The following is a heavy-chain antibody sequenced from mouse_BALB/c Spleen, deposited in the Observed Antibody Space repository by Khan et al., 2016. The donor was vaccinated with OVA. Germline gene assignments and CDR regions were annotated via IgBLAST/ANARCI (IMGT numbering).Heavy chain of an antibody. J-gene: IGHJ1*01. V-gene: IGHV2-9*02. CDR2: IWAGGST. CDR1: GFSLTNYG. D-gene: IGHD2-1*01. CDR3: ARNYGNYVEYFDV. Sequence: VQLQESGPDLVAPSQSLSITCTVSGFSLTNYGVHWVRQPPGKGLEWLGVIWAGGSTNYNSALMSRLSISKDNSKSQVVLKTNSLQIDDTAMFYCARNYGNYVEYFDVWGAGTTVTVSS.